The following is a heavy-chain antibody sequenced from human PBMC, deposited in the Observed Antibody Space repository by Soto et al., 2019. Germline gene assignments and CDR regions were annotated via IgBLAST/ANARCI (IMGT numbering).Heavy chain of an antibody. V-gene: IGHV1-69*06. CDR3: AREMASGYSRKWFDP. CDR1: GGIGSNYA. CDR2: IVPKFGTS. D-gene: IGHD2-15*01. Sequence: QEHLVQSGAEVKKPGSSVKVSCRASGGIGSNYAISWVRQAPGQGLEWMGGIVPKFGTSNYSQSFKVRVTISVDKSTNSVSMELSSLRSQYTAIYYCAREMASGYSRKWFDPWGQGTLVTVSS. J-gene: IGHJ5*02.